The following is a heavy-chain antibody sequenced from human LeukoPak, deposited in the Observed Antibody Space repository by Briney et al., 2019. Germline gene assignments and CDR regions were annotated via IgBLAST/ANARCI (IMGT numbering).Heavy chain of an antibody. CDR2: ISGSDGST. D-gene: IGHD2-8*02. Sequence: GGTLRLSCAASGFTFSSYGMSWVRQAPGKGLEWVSAISGSDGSTYYADSVKGRFTISRDNSKNTLYLQMNSLRAEDTAVYYCAKFLRVGYYYYYYMDVWGKGTTVTISS. CDR3: AKFLRVGYYYYYYMDV. J-gene: IGHJ6*03. CDR1: GFTFSSYG. V-gene: IGHV3-23*01.